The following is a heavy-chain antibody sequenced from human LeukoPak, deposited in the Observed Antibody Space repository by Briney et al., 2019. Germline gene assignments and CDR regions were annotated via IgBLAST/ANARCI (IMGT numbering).Heavy chain of an antibody. V-gene: IGHV4-61*02. J-gene: IGHJ4*02. D-gene: IGHD6-19*01. CDR2: IYTSGST. CDR1: GGSISSGSYY. CDR3: ARFSGYSSGWRTDDY. Sequence: SQTLSLTCTVSGGSISSGSYYWSWIRQPAGKGLEWIGRIYTSGSTNYNPPLKSRVTISVDTSKNQFSLKLSSVTAADTAVYYCARFSGYSSGWRTDDYWGQGTLVTVSS.